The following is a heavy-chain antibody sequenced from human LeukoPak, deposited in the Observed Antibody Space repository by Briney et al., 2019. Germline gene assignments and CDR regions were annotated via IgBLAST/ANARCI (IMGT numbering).Heavy chain of an antibody. CDR3: ARDHPNCVGTDCLLFDY. CDR1: GFTFSGYA. Sequence: PGGSPRLSCAASGFTFSGYAMSWVRQAPGKGLEWVSTITRGGAGTYYADSVKGRFTISRDNSKNTLYLRVNSLRAEDTAVYYCARDHPNCVGTDCLLFDYWGQGTLVTVSS. V-gene: IGHV3-23*01. CDR2: ITRGGAGT. D-gene: IGHD2-21*01. J-gene: IGHJ4*02.